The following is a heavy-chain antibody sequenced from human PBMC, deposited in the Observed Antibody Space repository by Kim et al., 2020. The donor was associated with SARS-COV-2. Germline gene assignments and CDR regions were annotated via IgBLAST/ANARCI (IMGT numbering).Heavy chain of an antibody. CDR1: GFTFSDYY. V-gene: IGHV3-11*05. CDR3: ARDYYGSGSRFDY. D-gene: IGHD3-10*01. J-gene: IGHJ4*02. CDR2: ISSSSSYT. Sequence: GGSRRLSCAASGFTFSDYYMSWIRQAPGKGLEWVSYISSSSSYTNYADSVKGRCTISRDNAKNSLYLQMNSLRAEDTAVYYCARDYYGSGSRFDYWGQGTLVTVSS.